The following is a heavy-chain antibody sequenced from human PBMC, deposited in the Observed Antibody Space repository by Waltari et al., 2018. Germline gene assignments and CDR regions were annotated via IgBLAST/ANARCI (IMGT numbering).Heavy chain of an antibody. CDR2: TSSASSFI. CDR1: GFSFSVSV. J-gene: IGHJ4*02. V-gene: IGHV3-21*06. D-gene: IGHD3-22*01. CDR3: ARIRDDPFYGGSGYSSA. Sequence: EVQLVDSGGGLVKPGTSLRPSWLTSGFSFSVSVLTWVRQVPGKGLEWVASTSSASSFIYYGESVKGRFTISRDNAKSLLYLQMNSLRVEDTTVYYCARIRDDPFYGGSGYSSAWGQGTLVVVSS.